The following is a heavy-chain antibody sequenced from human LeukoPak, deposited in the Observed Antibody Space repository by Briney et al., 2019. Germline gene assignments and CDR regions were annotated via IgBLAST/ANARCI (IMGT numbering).Heavy chain of an antibody. D-gene: IGHD5-12*01. CDR1: GFRFSNYA. J-gene: IGHJ4*02. Sequence: GGSLRLSCATSGFRFSNYAMNWVRQAPGKGLEWVSLIIASSGATFYADSVKGRFTISRDTSKNTLYLQMNSLRDEDTAVYYCAKGAYDYVEIAYFDYWGQGTLDTVSS. V-gene: IGHV3-23*01. CDR3: AKGAYDYVEIAYFDY. CDR2: IIASSGAT.